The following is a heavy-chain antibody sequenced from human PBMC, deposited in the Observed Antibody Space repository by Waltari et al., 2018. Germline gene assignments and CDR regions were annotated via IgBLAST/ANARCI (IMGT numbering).Heavy chain of an antibody. Sequence: EVQLVESGGGLVQPGRSLRLSCTASGFTLGDYALRWVRQAPGKGLEWVAFIRSKGYGGTTEYAASVKGRFTVSRDDSKSIAYLQMNSLKTEDTAVYYCTRSHYSNRAFDSWGQGTLVTVSS. CDR1: GFTLGDYA. V-gene: IGHV3-49*04. CDR3: TRSHYSNRAFDS. CDR2: IRSKGYGGTT. J-gene: IGHJ4*02. D-gene: IGHD4-4*01.